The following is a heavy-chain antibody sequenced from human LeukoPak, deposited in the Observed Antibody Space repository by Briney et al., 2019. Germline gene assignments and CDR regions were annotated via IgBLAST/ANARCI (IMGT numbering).Heavy chain of an antibody. D-gene: IGHD4-17*01. J-gene: IGHJ4*02. CDR2: IKPSNGDT. V-gene: IGHV1-2*02. CDR1: GYSFTHHN. CDR3: ARVLSAVTSTFDY. Sequence: GASVKVSCKASGYSFTHHNVHWVRQAPGQALEWMGWIKPSNGDTKFSQKFQDRVTLTSDTSIDTAYMEMSGLTSDDTAIYYCARVLSAVTSTFDYWGQGTLVTVSS.